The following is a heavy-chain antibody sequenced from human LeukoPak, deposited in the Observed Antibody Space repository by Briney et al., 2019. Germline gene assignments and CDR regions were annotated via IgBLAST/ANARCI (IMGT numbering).Heavy chain of an antibody. J-gene: IGHJ4*02. CDR3: ARHVAAAGTYYFDY. CDR1: GGSIRGTSYY. D-gene: IGHD6-13*01. Sequence: SETLSLTCTVSGGSIRGTSYYLGWIRQPPGKGLEWIGSIYYSGSTYYNPSLKSRVTISVDTSKNQFSLKLSSVTAADTAVYYCARHVAAAGTYYFDYWGQGTLVTVSS. V-gene: IGHV4-39*01. CDR2: IYYSGST.